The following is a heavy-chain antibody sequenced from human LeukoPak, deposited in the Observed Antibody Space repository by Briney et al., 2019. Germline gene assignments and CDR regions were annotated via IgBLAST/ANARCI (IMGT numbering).Heavy chain of an antibody. D-gene: IGHD3-9*01. CDR3: ASPPPDYDILTGYRSDAFDI. J-gene: IGHJ3*02. CDR1: GGSISSSSCY. V-gene: IGHV4-39*01. Sequence: SETLSLTCTVSGGSISSSSCYWGWIRQPPGKGLEWIGSIYYSRRTYYNSSLKSRATISVDTSKNQFSLKLSSVTAADTAVYYCASPPPDYDILTGYRSDAFDIWGQGTMVTVSS. CDR2: IYYSRRT.